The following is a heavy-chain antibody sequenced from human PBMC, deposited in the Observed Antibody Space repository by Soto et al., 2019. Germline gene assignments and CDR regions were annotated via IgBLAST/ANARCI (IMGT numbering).Heavy chain of an antibody. J-gene: IGHJ4*02. CDR1: GFTLSSYW. Sequence: EVQLVESGGGLVQPGGSLRLSCAASGFTLSSYWMSLVRQAPGKGLEWVAGIPYDGSMQYYVDSVKGRFTISGDNAKNALFLQLNSLRVEDTAVYFCARTNRFDYWGQGTLVTVSS. CDR3: ARTNRFDY. CDR2: IPYDGSMQ. V-gene: IGHV3-7*05.